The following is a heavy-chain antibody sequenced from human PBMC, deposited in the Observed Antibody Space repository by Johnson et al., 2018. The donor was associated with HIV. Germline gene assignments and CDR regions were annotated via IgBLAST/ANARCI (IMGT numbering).Heavy chain of an antibody. J-gene: IGHJ3*01. CDR1: GFTFDDYG. V-gene: IGHV3-20*04. CDR2: INWNGGST. D-gene: IGHD2-15*01. Sequence: EVQLVESGGGVVRPGGSLRLCCAASGFTFDDYGMSWVRQAPGKGLAWVSGINWNGGSTGYADSVKGRFTISRDNAKNSLYLQMDSLRAEDTAMYYCARAKDAAYPYDAFDVWGHGTMVIVSA. CDR3: ARAKDAAYPYDAFDV.